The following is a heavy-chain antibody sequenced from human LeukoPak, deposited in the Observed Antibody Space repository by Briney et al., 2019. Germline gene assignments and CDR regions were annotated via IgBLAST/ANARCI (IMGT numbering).Heavy chain of an antibody. CDR1: GFTFSSYW. CDR2: IKQDGSEK. D-gene: IGHD2-8*01. V-gene: IGHV3-7*01. J-gene: IGHJ3*02. CDR3: AREIVLMVYAKGHDAFDI. Sequence: GGSLRLSCAAPGFTFSSYWMSWVRQAPWKGLEWVANIKQDGSEKHYVDSVKGRFTISRDNAENSLYLQMNSLRGEDTAVYYCAREIVLMVYAKGHDAFDIWGQGTMVTVSS.